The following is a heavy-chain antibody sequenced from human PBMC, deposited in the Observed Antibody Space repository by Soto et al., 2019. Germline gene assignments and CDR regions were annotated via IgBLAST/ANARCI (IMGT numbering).Heavy chain of an antibody. Sequence: EVQLLESGGGLVQPGGSLRLSCAASGFTFSSYGINWVRQAPGKGLKWVSGISGSGDSTHYADSVKGRFTISRANSKNTLYLQMHSLRAEDTAVYYCAKQAPYINSWYEIDHWGQGTLVTVSS. CDR2: ISGSGDST. V-gene: IGHV3-23*01. CDR1: GFTFSSYG. CDR3: AKQAPYINSWYEIDH. D-gene: IGHD6-13*01. J-gene: IGHJ4*02.